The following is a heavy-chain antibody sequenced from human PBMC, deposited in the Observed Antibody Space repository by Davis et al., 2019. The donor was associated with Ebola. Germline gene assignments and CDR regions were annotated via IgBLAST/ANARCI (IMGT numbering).Heavy chain of an antibody. CDR2: ISSSSSYI. V-gene: IGHV3-21*01. Sequence: PGGSLRLSCAASGFTFSSYEMNWVRQAPGKGLEWVSSISSSSSYIYYADSVKGRFTISRDNAKNSLYLQMNSLRAEDTAVYYCARRGVTTNPWGLGFDPWGQGTLVTVSS. CDR1: GFTFSSYE. D-gene: IGHD4-11*01. J-gene: IGHJ5*02. CDR3: ARRGVTTNPWGLGFDP.